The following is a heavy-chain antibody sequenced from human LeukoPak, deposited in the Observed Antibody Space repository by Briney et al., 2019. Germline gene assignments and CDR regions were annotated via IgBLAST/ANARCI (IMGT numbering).Heavy chain of an antibody. Sequence: ASVKVSCKASGYTFTGYYMHWVRQAPGQGLEWMGRINPNSGGTNYAQKFQGRVTMTRDTSISTAYMEPSRLRSDDTAVFYCARICSGGSCYRDYWGQGTLVTVSS. J-gene: IGHJ4*02. V-gene: IGHV1-2*06. D-gene: IGHD2-15*01. CDR2: INPNSGGT. CDR1: GYTFTGYY. CDR3: ARICSGGSCYRDY.